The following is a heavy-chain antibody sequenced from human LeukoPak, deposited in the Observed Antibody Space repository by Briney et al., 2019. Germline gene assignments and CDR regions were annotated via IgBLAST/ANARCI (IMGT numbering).Heavy chain of an antibody. D-gene: IGHD2-2*01. CDR2: IYNGVST. Sequence: PSQTLSLTCTVSGGSVSSGDYYWTWIRQPPGKGLEWVGYIYNGVSTSYTPSLRSRLTISADVSKNQFSLQLTSVTAADTAVYYCARDQGYCTSTSCHSWIDAWGQGTLVIVSS. J-gene: IGHJ5*02. CDR1: GGSVSSGDYY. V-gene: IGHV4-30-4*01. CDR3: ARDQGYCTSTSCHSWIDA.